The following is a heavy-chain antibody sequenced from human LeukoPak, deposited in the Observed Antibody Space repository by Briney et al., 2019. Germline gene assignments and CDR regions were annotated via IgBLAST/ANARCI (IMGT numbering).Heavy chain of an antibody. CDR1: DDSINTYY. J-gene: IGHJ6*03. Sequence: SETLSLTCTVSDDSINTYYWSWIRQPPGKGLEWIGYIYHTGSTNYNPSLRSRVTISVDTSKSQLSLKLNSVTAADTAVYFGARVRWLHAYYSYYYMDVWGRGTTVTVSS. D-gene: IGHD3-22*01. CDR2: IYHTGST. CDR3: ARVRWLHAYYSYYYMDV. V-gene: IGHV4-59*01.